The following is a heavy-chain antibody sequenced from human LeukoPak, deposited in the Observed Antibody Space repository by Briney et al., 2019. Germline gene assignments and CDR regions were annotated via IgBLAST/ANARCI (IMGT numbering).Heavy chain of an antibody. V-gene: IGHV1-18*01. Sequence: ASVKVSCKASGYTFTSYGISWVRQAPGQGLEWMGWISAYNGNTNYAQKLQGRVTMTTDTSTSTAYRELRSLRSDDTAVYYCARRYYYDSSGYYYYPYFDYWGQGTMVTVSS. J-gene: IGHJ4*02. CDR1: GYTFTSYG. CDR3: ARRYYYDSSGYYYYPYFDY. CDR2: ISAYNGNT. D-gene: IGHD3-22*01.